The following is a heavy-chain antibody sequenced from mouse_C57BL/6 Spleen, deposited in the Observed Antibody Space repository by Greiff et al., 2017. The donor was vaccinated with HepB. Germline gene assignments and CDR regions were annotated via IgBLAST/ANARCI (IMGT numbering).Heavy chain of an antibody. CDR3: ARAYDFPGYFDV. J-gene: IGHJ1*03. Sequence: DVHLVESGGGLVTPGGSLKLSCAASGFTFSSYAMSWVRQTPEKRLEWVATISDGGSYTYYPDNVKGRFTISRDNAKHNLYLQMSHLKSEDTAMYYCARAYDFPGYFDVWGTGTTVTVSS. D-gene: IGHD2-4*01. CDR1: GFTFSSYA. V-gene: IGHV5-4*01. CDR2: ISDGGSYT.